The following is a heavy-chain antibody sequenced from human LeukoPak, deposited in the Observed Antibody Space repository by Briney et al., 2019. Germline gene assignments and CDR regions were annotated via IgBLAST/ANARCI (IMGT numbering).Heavy chain of an antibody. CDR1: GYTFTSYG. V-gene: IGHV1-18*01. CDR3: ARPSAPLGYCSGGSCHDNWFDP. D-gene: IGHD2-15*01. Sequence: ASVKVSCKASGYTFTSYGISWVRQAPGQGLEWMGWINAYNGNTNYAQKLQGRVTMTTDTSTSTAYMELRSLRSDDTAVYYCARPSAPLGYCSGGSCHDNWFDPWGQGTLVTVSS. J-gene: IGHJ5*02. CDR2: INAYNGNT.